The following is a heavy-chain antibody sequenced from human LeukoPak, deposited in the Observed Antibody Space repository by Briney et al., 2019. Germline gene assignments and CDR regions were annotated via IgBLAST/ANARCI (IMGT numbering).Heavy chain of an antibody. V-gene: IGHV1-18*01. CDR1: GYTFTSYG. J-gene: IGHJ6*01. D-gene: IGHD5-18*01. CDR3: ARDRYDTAMVYYYYGMDV. Sequence: ASVKVSCKASGYTFTSYGISWVRQAPGQGLEWMGWISAYNGNTNYAQKLQGRVTMTTDTSTSTAYMELRSLRSDDTAVYYCARDRYDTAMVYYYYGMDVWGQGTTVTVSS. CDR2: ISAYNGNT.